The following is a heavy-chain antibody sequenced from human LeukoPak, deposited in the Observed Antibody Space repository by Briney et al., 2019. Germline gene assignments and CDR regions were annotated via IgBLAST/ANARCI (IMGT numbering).Heavy chain of an antibody. CDR2: ISGSGGST. Sequence: GGSLRLSCAASGFTFSSYAMSWVRQAPGKGLEWVSAISGSGGSTYYADSVKGRFTISRDNSKNTLYLRMNSLRAEDTAVYYCAKNRAVVVPAAPLDYWGQGTLVTVSS. V-gene: IGHV3-23*01. J-gene: IGHJ4*02. CDR1: GFTFSSYA. CDR3: AKNRAVVVPAAPLDY. D-gene: IGHD2-2*01.